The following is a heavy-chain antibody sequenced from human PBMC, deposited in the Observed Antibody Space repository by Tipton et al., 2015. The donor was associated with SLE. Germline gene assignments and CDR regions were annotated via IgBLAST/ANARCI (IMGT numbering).Heavy chain of an antibody. J-gene: IGHJ3*02. D-gene: IGHD3-22*01. V-gene: IGHV4-59*01. Sequence: TLSLTCAVYGGSFSGYYWSWIRQPPGKGLEWIGYIYYSGSTNYNPSLKSRVTISVDTSKNQFSLKLSSVTAADTAVYYCASSALSVVVVTHAFDIWGQGTMVTFSS. CDR3: ASSALSVVVVTHAFDI. CDR2: IYYSGST. CDR1: GGSFSGYY.